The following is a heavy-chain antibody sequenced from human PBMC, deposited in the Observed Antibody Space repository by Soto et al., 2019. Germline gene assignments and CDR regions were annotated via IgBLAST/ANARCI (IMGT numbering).Heavy chain of an antibody. CDR2: IFNRGDT. CDR1: GFIVSDTY. J-gene: IGHJ3*02. Sequence: EVQLVESGGGLVQPGGSLRLSCTASGFIVSDTYMNWVRQAPGKGLEWVSVIFNRGDTHYADSVRGRFSLSRDIADNTLHLQMNNLRVEDTAVYYCAREPRYCRGGSCSITGDAFDIWGQGTMVTVSS. V-gene: IGHV3-66*01. CDR3: AREPRYCRGGSCSITGDAFDI. D-gene: IGHD2-15*01.